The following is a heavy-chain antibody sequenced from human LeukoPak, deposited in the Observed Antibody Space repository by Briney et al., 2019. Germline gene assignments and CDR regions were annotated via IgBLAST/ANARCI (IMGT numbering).Heavy chain of an antibody. CDR3: ARDPPVETATTYFDY. J-gene: IGHJ4*02. CDR2: IYYSGST. D-gene: IGHD5-24*01. CDR1: GGSIRSYY. Sequence: PSETLSLTCTVSGGSIRSYYWGWIRQPPGKGLEWIGYIYYSGSTNYNPSLKSRVTISVDTSKNQFSLRLSSVTAADTAVYYCARDPPVETATTYFDYWGQGTLVTVSS. V-gene: IGHV4-59*01.